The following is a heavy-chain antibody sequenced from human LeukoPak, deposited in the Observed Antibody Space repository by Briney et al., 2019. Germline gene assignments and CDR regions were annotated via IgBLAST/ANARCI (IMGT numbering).Heavy chain of an antibody. CDR3: TRNTGSHVGPGDS. CDR1: GFTFSPYA. Sequence: PGMSLRLSCAASGFTFSPYAMHWVRLAPGKGLEWVAVIRSDATTTQYADSVKGCFTISRDNSQNTVSLQMDSLRPEDTAVYYCTRNTGSHVGPGDSWGQGTLVTVSS. V-gene: IGHV3-30*04. D-gene: IGHD1-26*01. CDR2: IRSDATTT. J-gene: IGHJ4*02.